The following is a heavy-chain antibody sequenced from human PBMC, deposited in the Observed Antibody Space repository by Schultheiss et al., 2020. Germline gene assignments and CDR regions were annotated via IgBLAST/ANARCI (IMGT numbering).Heavy chain of an antibody. J-gene: IGHJ5*02. CDR3: ARGEWVAMGVYNWFDP. CDR2: TYYRSKWYN. D-gene: IGHD5-18*01. V-gene: IGHV6-1*01. CDR1: GDSVSSNSAA. Sequence: SQTLSLTCAISGDSVSSNSAAWNWIRQSPSRGLEWLGRTYYRSKWYNDYAVSVKSRITINPDTSKNQFSLQLNSVTPEDTAVYYCARGEWVAMGVYNWFDPWGRGHLGTVAS.